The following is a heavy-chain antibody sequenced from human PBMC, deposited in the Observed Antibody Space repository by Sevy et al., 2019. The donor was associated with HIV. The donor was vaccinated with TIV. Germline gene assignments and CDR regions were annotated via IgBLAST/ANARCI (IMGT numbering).Heavy chain of an antibody. J-gene: IGHJ4*02. D-gene: IGHD3-10*01. CDR2: IWYDGSSK. Sequence: GGSLRLSCAASGFTFSSYGMHWVRQAPGKGLEWVALIWYDGSSKYYADSVKGRFTISRDNSKNTLYLQMNSLRAEDTAVYYCASGAYYYASRTEHFDYWGQGTLVTVSS. CDR3: ASGAYYYASRTEHFDY. V-gene: IGHV3-33*01. CDR1: GFTFSSYG.